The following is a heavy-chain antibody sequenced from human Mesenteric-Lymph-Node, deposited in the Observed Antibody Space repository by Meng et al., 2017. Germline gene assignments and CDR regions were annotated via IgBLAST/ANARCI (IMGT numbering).Heavy chain of an antibody. V-gene: IGHV1-2*06. CDR3: ARGGGSGWYFVSSSLEDY. CDR1: GYTFTGYY. CDR2: INPNSGGT. D-gene: IGHD6-19*01. Sequence: AEVKKPWAPVKVSCKASGYTFTGYYMNWVRQAPGQGLEWMGRINPNSGGTNYAQKFQGRVTMTRDTSISTAYMELSRLRSDDTAVYYCARGGGSGWYFVSSSLEDYWGQGTLVTVSS. J-gene: IGHJ4*02.